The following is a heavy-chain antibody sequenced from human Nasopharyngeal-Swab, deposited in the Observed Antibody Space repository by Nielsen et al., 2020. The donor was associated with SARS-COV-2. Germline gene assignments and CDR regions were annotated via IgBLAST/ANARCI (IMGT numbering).Heavy chain of an antibody. CDR1: GGSISSYY. J-gene: IGHJ4*02. D-gene: IGHD1-26*01. CDR2: IYTSGST. Sequence: SETLSLTCTVFGGSISSYYWSWIRQPAGKGLEWIGRIYTSGSTNYNPSLKSRVTMSVDTSKNQFSLKLSSVTAADTAVYYCAREASGSYLGGAYFDYWGQGTLVTVSS. V-gene: IGHV4-4*07. CDR3: AREASGSYLGGAYFDY.